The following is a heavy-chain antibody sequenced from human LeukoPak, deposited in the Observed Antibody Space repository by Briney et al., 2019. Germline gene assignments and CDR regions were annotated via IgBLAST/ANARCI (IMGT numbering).Heavy chain of an antibody. Sequence: QAGGSLRLSCAASGFTFSSYGMHWVRQAPGKGLEWVAVISYDGSKKYYTDSVKGRFTIPRDNSKNTLYLQMNSLRAEDTAVYSCARDTSTVTPRVIDYWGQGTLVTVSS. V-gene: IGHV3-30*03. J-gene: IGHJ4*02. CDR1: GFTFSSYG. CDR2: ISYDGSKK. D-gene: IGHD4-17*01. CDR3: ARDTSTVTPRVIDY.